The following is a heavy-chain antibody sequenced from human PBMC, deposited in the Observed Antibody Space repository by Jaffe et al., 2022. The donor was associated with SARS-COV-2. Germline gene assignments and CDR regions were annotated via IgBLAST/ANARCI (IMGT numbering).Heavy chain of an antibody. CDR2: VNTDTGNP. CDR1: GYTFTYYA. V-gene: IGHV7-4-1*02. Sequence: QLVQSGSELKEPGASVRVSCKASGYTFTYYAINWVRQAPGKGLELMGWVNTDTGNPTYAQGFTGRFVFSSHTSLNTAYLEINNLRAEDTAVYYCARDRSSGWYSDYWGQGTLVTVSS. D-gene: IGHD6-19*01. J-gene: IGHJ4*02. CDR3: ARDRSSGWYSDY.